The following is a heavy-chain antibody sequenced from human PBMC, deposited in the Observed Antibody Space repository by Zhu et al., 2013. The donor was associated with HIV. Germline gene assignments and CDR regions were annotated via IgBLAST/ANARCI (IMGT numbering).Heavy chain of an antibody. CDR3: AREGTKETDGVLRYFDWLLTLGY. D-gene: IGHD3-9*01. J-gene: IGHJ4*02. Sequence: QVQLVQSGAEVKKPGASVEISCKTSGYTFFAYYMHWVRQAPGQGLEWMGIINPSGGSTNYAQKFQGRVSMTRDTSTSTVYMEVRSLRSDDTAVYYCAREGTKETDGVLRYFDWLLTLGYWGQGTLVTVSS. CDR2: INPSGGST. V-gene: IGHV1-46*01. CDR1: GYTFFAYY.